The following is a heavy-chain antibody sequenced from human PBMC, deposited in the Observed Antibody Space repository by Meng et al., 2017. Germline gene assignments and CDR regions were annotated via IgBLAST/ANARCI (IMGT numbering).Heavy chain of an antibody. CDR1: GFTFSSYA. J-gene: IGHJ4*02. V-gene: IGHV3-30*04. D-gene: IGHD3-10*01. Sequence: GESLKISCAASGFTFSSYAMHWVRQAPGKGLEWVAVISYDGTDKYYADSVKGRFTISRDNSKNTLYLQMNSLRAEDTAVYYCARKVSITEERPRYFDYWGQGTLVTVSS. CDR2: ISYDGTDK. CDR3: ARKVSITEERPRYFDY.